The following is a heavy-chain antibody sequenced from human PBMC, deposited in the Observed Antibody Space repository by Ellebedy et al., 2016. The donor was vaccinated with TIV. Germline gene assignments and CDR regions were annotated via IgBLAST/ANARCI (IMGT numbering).Heavy chain of an antibody. CDR2: IKQDGSEK. V-gene: IGHV3-7*04. Sequence: PGGSLRLSCAASGFTFSSYWMSLVRQAPGNGLEWVANIKQDGSEKNYVDSVKGRFTISRDNAQNSLYLQMDSLRGEDTAVYYCARYGSGTSIYSFDYWGQGTLVTVSS. CDR3: ARYGSGTSIYSFDY. J-gene: IGHJ4*02. D-gene: IGHD3-10*01. CDR1: GFTFSSYW.